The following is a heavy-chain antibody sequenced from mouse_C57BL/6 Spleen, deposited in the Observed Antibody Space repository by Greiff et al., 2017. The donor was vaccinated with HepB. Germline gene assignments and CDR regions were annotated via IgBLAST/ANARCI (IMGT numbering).Heavy chain of an antibody. CDR3: AREDYDGSFAY. CDR2: IYPGDGDT. CDR1: GYAFSSSW. D-gene: IGHD2-3*01. V-gene: IGHV1-82*01. Sequence: LQQSGPELVKPGASVKISCKASGYAFSSSWMNWVKQRPGKGLEWIGRIYPGDGDTNYNGKFKGKATLTADKSSSTAYMQLSSLTSEDSAVYFCAREDYDGSFAYWGQGTLVTVSA. J-gene: IGHJ3*01.